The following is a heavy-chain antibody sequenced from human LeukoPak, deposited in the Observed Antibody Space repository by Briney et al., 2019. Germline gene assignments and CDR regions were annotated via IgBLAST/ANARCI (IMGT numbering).Heavy chain of an antibody. CDR2: IKQDGSEK. CDR1: GFTFSSYW. D-gene: IGHD1-26*01. CDR3: ARDAEGGSYYDYYYYYGMDV. J-gene: IGHJ6*02. V-gene: IGHV3-7*03. Sequence: PGGSLRLSCAASGFTFSSYWMSWVRQAPGKGLEWVANIKQDGSEKYYVDSVKGRFTISRDNAKNSLYLQTNSLRAEDTAVYYCARDAEGGSYYDYYYYYGMDVWGQGTTVTVSS.